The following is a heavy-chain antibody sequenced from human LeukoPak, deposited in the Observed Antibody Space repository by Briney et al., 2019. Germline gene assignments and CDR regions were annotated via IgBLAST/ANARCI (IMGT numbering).Heavy chain of an antibody. CDR3: ARDSRGYGSGSSTYYFDY. CDR1: GFTFSTYT. V-gene: IGHV3-21*01. J-gene: IGHJ4*02. CDR2: MSSSSGHI. Sequence: PGGSLRLSCAASGFTFSTYTMNWVRQAPVRGLEWVSSMSSSSGHIYYADSVKGRFTISRDNAKNSLYLQMNSLRTEDTAVYYCARDSRGYGSGSSTYYFDYWGQGTLVTVSS. D-gene: IGHD3-10*01.